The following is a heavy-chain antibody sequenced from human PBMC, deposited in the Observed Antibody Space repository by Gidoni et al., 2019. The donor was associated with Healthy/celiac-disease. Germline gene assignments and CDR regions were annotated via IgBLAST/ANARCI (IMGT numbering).Heavy chain of an antibody. V-gene: IGHV3-30*03. CDR2: ISYDGSNK. D-gene: IGHD6-19*01. CDR1: VFTFSTYG. Sequence: QVQLVESGGGVVQPGRSLSLSCAASVFTFSTYGLHGVRQAPGQGLEWVAVISYDGSNKYYADSVKGRFTISRENSKNTLYLQMNSLRAEDTAVYYCARVETVAGFYYYYYGMDVWGQGTTVTVSS. CDR3: ARVETVAGFYYYYYGMDV. J-gene: IGHJ6*02.